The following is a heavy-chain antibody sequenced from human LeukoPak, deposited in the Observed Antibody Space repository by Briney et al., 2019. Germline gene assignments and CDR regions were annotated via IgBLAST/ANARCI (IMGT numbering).Heavy chain of an antibody. Sequence: SVKVSCKASGGTFSSYAISWVRQAPGQGLEWMGRIIPILGIANYAQKFQGRVTITADKSTSTAYMELSSLRSEDTAVYYCARVMFDWGYYDISTGNADYYYYYGMDVWGQGTTVTVSS. CDR1: GGTFSSYA. D-gene: IGHD3-9*01. CDR3: ARVMFDWGYYDISTGNADYYYYYGMDV. V-gene: IGHV1-69*04. J-gene: IGHJ6*02. CDR2: IIPILGIA.